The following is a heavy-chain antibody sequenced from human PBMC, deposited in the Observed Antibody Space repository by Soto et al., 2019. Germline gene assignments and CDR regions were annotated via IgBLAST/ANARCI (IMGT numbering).Heavy chain of an antibody. CDR2: ITSTADTYAT. Sequence: EVQLVESGGGLVQPGGSLKLSCAASGFSLSDSVMHWVRQVSGKGLEWVGRITSTADTYATAYTASVKDRFTVSRDDSKNTAYLQMNSLKTEATAVYYCTGSLSFAFDIWGQGTMVHVSS. V-gene: IGHV3-73*01. CDR3: TGSLSFAFDI. J-gene: IGHJ3*02. CDR1: GFSLSDSV.